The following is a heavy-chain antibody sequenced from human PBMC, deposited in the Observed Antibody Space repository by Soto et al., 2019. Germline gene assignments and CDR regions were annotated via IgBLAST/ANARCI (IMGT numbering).Heavy chain of an antibody. CDR3: ASDYYDSSGYYMYYFDY. CDR2: ISYDGSNK. D-gene: IGHD3-22*01. J-gene: IGHJ4*02. CDR1: GFTFSSYA. Sequence: GGSLRLSCAASGFTFSSYAMHWVRQAPGKGLEWVAVISYDGSNKYYADSVKGRFTISRDNSKNTLYLQMNSLRAEDTAVYYWASDYYDSSGYYMYYFDYWGQGTLVTVSS. V-gene: IGHV3-30-3*01.